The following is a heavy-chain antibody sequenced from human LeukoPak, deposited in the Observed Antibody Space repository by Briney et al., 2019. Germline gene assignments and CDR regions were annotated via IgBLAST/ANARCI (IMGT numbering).Heavy chain of an antibody. J-gene: IGHJ4*02. V-gene: IGHV3-30*18. D-gene: IGHD3-22*01. CDR3: AKARAGYDSSGPFDY. CDR2: ISYDGSNK. CDR1: GFTFSSYG. Sequence: GGSLRLSCAASGFTFSSYGMHWVRQAPGKGLEWVAVISYDGSNKYYADSVKGRFTISRDNSKNTLYLQMNSLRAEDTAVYYCAKARAGYDSSGPFDYWGQRTLVTVSS.